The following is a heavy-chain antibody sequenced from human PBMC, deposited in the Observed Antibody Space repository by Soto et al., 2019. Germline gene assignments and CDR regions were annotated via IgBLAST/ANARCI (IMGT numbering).Heavy chain of an antibody. CDR2: IYHSGST. CDR3: ERHSTWLLLSDY. CDR1: GGSVSSGNW. D-gene: IGHD3-22*01. V-gene: IGHV4-4*02. Sequence: PSETLSLTCTVSGGSVSSGNWWSWVRQPPGKGLEWIGEIYHSGSTNYNPSLKSRVTISVDTSKNQFSLKLGSVTASDTAVYFCERHSTWLLLSDYWGQGTLVTVSS. J-gene: IGHJ4*02.